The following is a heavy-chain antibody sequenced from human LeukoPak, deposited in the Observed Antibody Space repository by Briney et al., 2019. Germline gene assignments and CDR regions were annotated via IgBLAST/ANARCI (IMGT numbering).Heavy chain of an antibody. J-gene: IGHJ4*02. CDR2: INHSGST. CDR3: ARREEDVVRGDPTDY. D-gene: IGHD3-10*01. CDR1: GGSISSYSYY. Sequence: SETLSLTCTVSGGSISSYSYYWGWIRQPPGKGLEWIGEINHSGSTNYNPSLKSRVTISVDTSKNQFSLKLSSVTAADTAVYYCARREEDVVRGDPTDYWGQGTLVTVSS. V-gene: IGHV4-39*07.